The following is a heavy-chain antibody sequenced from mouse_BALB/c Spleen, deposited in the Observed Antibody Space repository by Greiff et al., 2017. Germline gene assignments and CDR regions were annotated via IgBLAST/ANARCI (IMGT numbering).Heavy chain of an antibody. V-gene: IGHV1S137*01. J-gene: IGHJ2*01. CDR1: GYTFTDYA. D-gene: IGHD1-1*01. CDR2: ISTYYGDA. Sequence: QVHVKQSGAELVRPGVSVKISCKGSGYTFTDYAMHWVKQSHAKSLEWIGVISTYYGDASYNQKFKGKATMTVDKSSSTAYMELARLTSEDSAIYYCARDYGSSYDYFDYWGQGTTVTVSS. CDR3: ARDYGSSYDYFDY.